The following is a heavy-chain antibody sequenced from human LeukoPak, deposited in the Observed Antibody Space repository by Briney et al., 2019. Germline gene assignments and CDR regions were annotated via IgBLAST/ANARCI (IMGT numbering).Heavy chain of an antibody. CDR1: GFTFSSYS. V-gene: IGHV3-21*01. D-gene: IGHD1-26*01. Sequence: GGSLRLSCAASGFTFSSYSMNWVRQASGKGLEWVSSISSSSSYIYYADSVKGRFTISRDNAKNSLYLQMNSLRAEDTAVYYCARSKSYSYYGMDVWGQGTTVTVSS. CDR3: ARSKSYSYYGMDV. J-gene: IGHJ6*02. CDR2: ISSSSSYI.